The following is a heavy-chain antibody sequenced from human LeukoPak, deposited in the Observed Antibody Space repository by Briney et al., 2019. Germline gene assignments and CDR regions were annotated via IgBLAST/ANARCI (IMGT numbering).Heavy chain of an antibody. J-gene: IGHJ5*02. V-gene: IGHV4-39*07. Sequence: SETLSLTCTVSGGSISSSSYYWGWIRQPPGKGLEWIGSIYYSGSTYYNPSLKSRVTISVDTSKNQFSLKLTSVTAADTAVYYCASTASMEPAFDPWGQGTLVTVSS. CDR1: GGSISSSSYY. CDR2: IYYSGST. CDR3: ASTASMEPAFDP. D-gene: IGHD1-1*01.